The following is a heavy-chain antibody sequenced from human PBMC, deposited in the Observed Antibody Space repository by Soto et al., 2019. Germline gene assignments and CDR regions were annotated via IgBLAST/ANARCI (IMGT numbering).Heavy chain of an antibody. CDR1: GFTFGSYG. Sequence: GGSLRLSCVASGFTFGSYGLYWVRQAPGKRLEWVSSISAGSTYIYYGDSVKGRFTISRDNAKNSMFLQMYSLTVEDTAVYYCARVANRKVGGIKNYYFDSWGQGIPVTVSS. CDR3: ARVANRKVGGIKNYYFDS. CDR2: ISAGSTYI. D-gene: IGHD3-10*01. J-gene: IGHJ4*02. V-gene: IGHV3-21*01.